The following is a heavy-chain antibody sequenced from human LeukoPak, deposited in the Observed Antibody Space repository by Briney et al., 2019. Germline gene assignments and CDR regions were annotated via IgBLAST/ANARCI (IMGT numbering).Heavy chain of an antibody. Sequence: GGSLRLSCAASGFTFSTCFMYWVRHAPGKGLVWVSRINGEGISTTYADSVMGRFTISRENAKNTLYLQMNRLRAEDTAVYCCARERYGPDYWGQGTLVTVSS. CDR1: GFTFSTCF. V-gene: IGHV3-74*01. CDR2: INGEGIST. J-gene: IGHJ4*02. CDR3: ARERYGPDY. D-gene: IGHD4-17*01.